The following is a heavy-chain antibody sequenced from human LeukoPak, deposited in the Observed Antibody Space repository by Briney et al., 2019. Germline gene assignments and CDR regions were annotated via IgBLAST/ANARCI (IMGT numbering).Heavy chain of an antibody. Sequence: GGSLRLSCAASGFTFSTYSMNWVRQAPGKGLEWVSSISSNSRYIYYADSMRGRFTISRDNAKNSLYLQMNSLKPEDTAVYHCAKLIREVTTYDYWGPGALVTVSS. V-gene: IGHV3-21*06. CDR3: AKLIREVTTYDY. D-gene: IGHD1-1*01. CDR1: GFTFSTYS. J-gene: IGHJ4*02. CDR2: ISSNSRYI.